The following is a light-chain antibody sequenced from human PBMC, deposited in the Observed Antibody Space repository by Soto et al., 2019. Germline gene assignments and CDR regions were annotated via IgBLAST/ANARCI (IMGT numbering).Light chain of an antibody. CDR1: SSDVGGYNY. Sequence: QSALTQPPSASGSPGQSVTISCTGTSSDVGGYNYVSWYQQHPGKAPKLMIYEVTKRPSGVPDRFSASKSGNTASLTVSGLQAEDEAEYFCISHAGSNSPYVFGTGTKVTVL. CDR3: ISHAGSNSPYV. V-gene: IGLV2-8*01. J-gene: IGLJ1*01. CDR2: EVT.